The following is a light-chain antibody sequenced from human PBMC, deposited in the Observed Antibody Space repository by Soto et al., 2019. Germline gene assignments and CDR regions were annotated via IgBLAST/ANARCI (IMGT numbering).Light chain of an antibody. CDR1: QSVSSN. CDR2: GAS. J-gene: IGKJ1*01. Sequence: EIVMTQSPATLSVSPGERATLSCRASQSVSSNLAWYQQKPGQAPRLLIYGASTRATGIPARFSGSGSGTEFTLTLSSLQSEDFAVYYCRQYNNWRTFGEGTKVEI. CDR3: RQYNNWRT. V-gene: IGKV3-15*01.